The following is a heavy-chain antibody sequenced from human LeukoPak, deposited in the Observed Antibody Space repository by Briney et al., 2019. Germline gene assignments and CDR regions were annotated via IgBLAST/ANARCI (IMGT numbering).Heavy chain of an antibody. CDR2: ISSSSSHR. D-gene: IGHD3-9*01. Sequence: GGSLRLSCAASGFTFSTYSMNWVRQAPGKGLEWVSSISSSSSHRYYADSVKGRFTISRDNAKNSLHLQMNSLRAEDTAVYYCALGYDILTGRFDYWGQGTLVTVSS. V-gene: IGHV3-21*01. CDR3: ALGYDILTGRFDY. J-gene: IGHJ4*02. CDR1: GFTFSTYS.